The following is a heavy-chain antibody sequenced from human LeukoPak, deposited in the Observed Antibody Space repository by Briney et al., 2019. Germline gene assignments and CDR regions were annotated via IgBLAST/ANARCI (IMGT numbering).Heavy chain of an antibody. J-gene: IGHJ4*01. CDR3: AKGIYSSGWSYFDY. V-gene: IGHV3-23*01. Sequence: GGPLRLSCAASGFTFSDYHMNWIRQAPGKGLEWVSTLSGSGITTYYADSVKGRFTISRDNSKNTLYLQMNSLRAEDTAVYYCAKGIYSSGWSYFDYWGHGTLVTVSS. CDR1: GFTFSDYH. CDR2: LSGSGITT. D-gene: IGHD6-19*01.